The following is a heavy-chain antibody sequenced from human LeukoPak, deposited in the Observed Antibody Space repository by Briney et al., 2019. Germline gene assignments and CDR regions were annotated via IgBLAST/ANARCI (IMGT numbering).Heavy chain of an antibody. V-gene: IGHV1-18*01. CDR3: ASLDYGDYWFDP. CDR2: ISGHAGNT. D-gene: IGHD4-17*01. Sequence: GASVKVSCKTSGYTFTAYGITWVRQAPGQGLEWMGWISGHAGNTDYSQKFQGRVTITADGSTSTAYMELSSLRSEDTAVYYCASLDYGDYWFDPWGQGTLVTVSS. CDR1: GYTFTAYG. J-gene: IGHJ5*02.